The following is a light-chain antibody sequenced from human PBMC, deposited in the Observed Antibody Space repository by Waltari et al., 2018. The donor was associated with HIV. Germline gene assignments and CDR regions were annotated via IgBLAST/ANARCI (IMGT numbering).Light chain of an antibody. CDR3: QSYDSSLSVNWV. CDR2: GNN. J-gene: IGLJ3*02. V-gene: IGLV1-40*01. CDR1: TSNIGAGYD. Sequence: QSVLTQPPSVSGAPGPRVTISCTGITSNIGAGYDVPWYQHLPGTAPKLLIYGNNNRPSGVPDRFSGSRSGTSSSLAITGLQAEDEAVYYCQSYDSSLSVNWVFGGGTKLTVL.